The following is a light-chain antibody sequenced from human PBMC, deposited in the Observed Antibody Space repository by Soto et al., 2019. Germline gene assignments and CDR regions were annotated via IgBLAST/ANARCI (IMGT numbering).Light chain of an antibody. CDR3: QQYNSYPWT. CDR1: QSISRW. J-gene: IGKJ1*01. CDR2: DAS. V-gene: IGKV1-5*01. Sequence: DIQMTQSPSTLSASVGDRVTITCRASQSISRWLDWYQQKPGKAPMLLIFDASSLESGVPSRFSGSGSGTEFTLTISSLQPDEFATYYCQQYNSYPWTFGQGTKVEIK.